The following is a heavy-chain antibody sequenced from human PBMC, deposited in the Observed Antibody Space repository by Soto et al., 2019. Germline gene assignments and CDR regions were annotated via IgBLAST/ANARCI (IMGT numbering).Heavy chain of an antibody. V-gene: IGHV4-39*01. D-gene: IGHD6-13*01. J-gene: IGHJ6*02. CDR3: ARHPIAAAVITDYYYYGMDV. CDR2: IYYSGST. CDR1: GGSISSSSYY. Sequence: SETLSLTCTVSGGSISSSSYYWGWIRQPPGKGLEWIGSIYYSGSTYYNPSLKSRVTISVDTSKNQFSLKLSSVTAADTAVYYCARHPIAAAVITDYYYYGMDVWGQGTTVTVSS.